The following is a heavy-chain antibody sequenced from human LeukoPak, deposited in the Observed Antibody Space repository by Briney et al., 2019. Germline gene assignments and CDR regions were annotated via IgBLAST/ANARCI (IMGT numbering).Heavy chain of an antibody. CDR3: ARDARYSAFDL. D-gene: IGHD5-12*01. J-gene: IGHJ4*02. CDR2: INRDGSVK. CDR1: GFNFTAFL. Sequence: VGSLRLSCAASGFNFTAFLMSWVRQTPEKGLEVVAHINRDGSVKNSVDSVKGRFTTSRDNAKNSLFLELNSLRADDTAVFYCARDARYSAFDLWGQGSLVTVSS. V-gene: IGHV3-7*01.